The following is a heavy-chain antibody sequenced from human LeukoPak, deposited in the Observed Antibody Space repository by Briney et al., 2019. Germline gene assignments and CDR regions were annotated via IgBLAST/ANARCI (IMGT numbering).Heavy chain of an antibody. CDR1: GGSISSYY. CDR2: IYYSGST. J-gene: IGHJ4*02. V-gene: IGHV4-59*12. D-gene: IGHD6-13*01. CDR3: ARGGSSWYFDY. Sequence: SETLSLTCTVSGGSISSYYWSWIRQPPGKGLEWIGYIYYSGSTNYNPSLKSRVTISVDTSKNQFSLKLSSVTAADTAVYYCARGGSSWYFDYWGQGTLVTVSS.